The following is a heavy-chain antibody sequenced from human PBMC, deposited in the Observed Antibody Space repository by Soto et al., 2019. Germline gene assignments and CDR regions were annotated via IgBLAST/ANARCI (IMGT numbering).Heavy chain of an antibody. V-gene: IGHV3-30*18. CDR3: AKDGGRLKGPLDF. CDR2: ISNNGDDQ. J-gene: IGHJ3*01. D-gene: IGHD2-15*01. Sequence: WVASISNNGDDQYYADSVKGRFTISRDNSKNTLYMEMTSLRPEDTAVYFCAKDGGRLKGPLDFRGRGTMVTVSS.